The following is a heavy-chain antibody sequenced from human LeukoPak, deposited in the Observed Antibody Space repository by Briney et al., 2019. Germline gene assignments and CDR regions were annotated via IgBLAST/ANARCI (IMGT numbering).Heavy chain of an antibody. CDR2: IHGSGDVT. D-gene: IGHD3-22*01. CDR1: GFTFSNYA. Sequence: PGGSLRLSCSTSGFTFSNYAMSWVRQAPGKGLEWVSAIHGSGDVTYYADSVKGRFTISRDNSKNTLYLQMNSLRAEDTAVYYCAKGMGPSDYYDSSGYYLFDYWGQGTLVTVSS. CDR3: AKGMGPSDYYDSSGYYLFDY. J-gene: IGHJ4*02. V-gene: IGHV3-23*01.